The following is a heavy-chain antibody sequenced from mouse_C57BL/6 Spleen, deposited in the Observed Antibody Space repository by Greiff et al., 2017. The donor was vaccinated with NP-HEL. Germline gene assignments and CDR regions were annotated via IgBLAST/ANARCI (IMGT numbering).Heavy chain of an antibody. J-gene: IGHJ3*01. CDR3: ATNRDGWFAY. CDR2: IYPGDGDT. D-gene: IGHD4-1*01. CDR1: GYAFSSYW. Sequence: QVQLKQSGAELVKPGASVKISCKASGYAFSSYWMNWVKQRPGKGLEWIGQIYPGDGDTNFNGKFKGKATLTADKSSSTAYMQLSSLTSEDSAVYCCATNRDGWFAYWGQGTLVTVSA. V-gene: IGHV1-80*01.